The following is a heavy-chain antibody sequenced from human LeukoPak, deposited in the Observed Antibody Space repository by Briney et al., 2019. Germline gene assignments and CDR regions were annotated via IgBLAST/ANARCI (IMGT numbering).Heavy chain of an antibody. CDR1: GFTFSSYA. CDR2: ISYDGSNK. D-gene: IGHD2-2*01. CDR3: ARVQRVVPAADDAFDI. J-gene: IGHJ3*02. V-gene: IGHV3-30*01. Sequence: QPGGSLRLSCAASGFTFSSYAMHWVRQAPGKGLEWVAVISYDGSNKYYADSVKGRFTISRDNSKNTLYLQMNSLRAEDTAVYYCARVQRVVPAADDAFDIWGQGTMVTVSS.